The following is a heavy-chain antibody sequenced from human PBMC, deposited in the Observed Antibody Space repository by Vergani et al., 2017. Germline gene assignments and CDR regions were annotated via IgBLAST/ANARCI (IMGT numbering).Heavy chain of an antibody. D-gene: IGHD2-15*01. CDR1: GYSYW. CDR2: IDPSDSYT. CDR3: ARHGGGYYGMDV. Sequence: EVQLVQSGAEVKKPGESLRISCKGSGYSYWISWVRQMPGKGLEGMGRIDPSDSYTNYSPSFQGHVTISADKSISTAYLQWGSLKASDTAMYYCARHGGGYYGMDVWGQGTTVTVSS. J-gene: IGHJ6*02. V-gene: IGHV5-10-1*03.